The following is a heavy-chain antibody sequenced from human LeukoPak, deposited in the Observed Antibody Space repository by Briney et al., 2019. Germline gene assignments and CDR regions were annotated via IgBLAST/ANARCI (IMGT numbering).Heavy chain of an antibody. CDR3: ARGYSSNYRVDY. CDR2: IKQDGSEK. Sequence: PGGSLRLSCAASGFIFSSYWMSWVRQAPGKGLEWVANIKQDGSEKYYVDSVKGRFTVSRDNAKNTLYLQMNSLRDEDTAVYYCARGYSSNYRVDYWGQGTLVTVSS. V-gene: IGHV3-7*04. CDR1: GFIFSSYW. J-gene: IGHJ4*02. D-gene: IGHD6-13*01.